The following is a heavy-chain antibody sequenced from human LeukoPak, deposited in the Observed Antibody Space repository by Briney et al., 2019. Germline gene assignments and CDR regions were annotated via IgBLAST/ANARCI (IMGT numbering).Heavy chain of an antibody. D-gene: IGHD5-24*01. Sequence: SETLSLTCTVSGYSISSGYYWGWIRQPPGKGLEWIGSIYHSGSTYYNPSLKSRVTISVDTSKNQFSLKLSSVTAADTAVYYCARAFDNYDAFDIWGQGTMVTVSS. V-gene: IGHV4-38-2*02. CDR3: ARAFDNYDAFDI. CDR1: GYSISSGYY. J-gene: IGHJ3*02. CDR2: IYHSGST.